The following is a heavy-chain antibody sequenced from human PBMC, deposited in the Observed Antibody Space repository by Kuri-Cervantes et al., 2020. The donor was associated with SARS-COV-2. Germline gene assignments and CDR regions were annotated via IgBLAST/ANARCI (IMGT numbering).Heavy chain of an antibody. V-gene: IGHV3-15*04. CDR2: IESKPDGWTT. CDR1: GFTFSNAW. J-gene: IGHJ6*02. Sequence: GGSLRLSCAASGFTFSNAWMTWVRQAPGKGLEWVGRIESKPDGWTTDYAAPVKGRFTISRDDSKNTLYLQMSSLKTEDTAVYYCTTDRIAAAYYYYYGMDVWGQGTTVTVSS. CDR3: TTDRIAAAYYYYYGMDV. D-gene: IGHD6-13*01.